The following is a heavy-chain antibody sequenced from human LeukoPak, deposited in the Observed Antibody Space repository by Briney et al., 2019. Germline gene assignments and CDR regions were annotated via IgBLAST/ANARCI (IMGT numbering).Heavy chain of an antibody. V-gene: IGHV1-18*01. CDR3: VRNSSSAANGFDI. J-gene: IGHJ3*02. Sequence: ASVKASCPASGYTFINYGLTWVRQAPGQGLEWMGWISAHNGDTNYAQKFQGRVTMTTDTSTTTAYMELGSLRSDDTAVYYCVRNSSSAANGFDIWGKRAMLSVSS. D-gene: IGHD2/OR15-2a*01. CDR1: GYTFINYG. CDR2: ISAHNGDT.